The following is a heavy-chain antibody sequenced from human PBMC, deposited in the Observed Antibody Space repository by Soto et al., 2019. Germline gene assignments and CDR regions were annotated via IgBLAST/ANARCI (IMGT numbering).Heavy chain of an antibody. D-gene: IGHD3-16*01. CDR3: ARDPWAADY. Sequence: EVQLVESGGGLVQPGGSLRLSCAASGFTVSTNYMSWVRQAPGKGLEWVSVIYSGGSTFYADSVRGRFTISRDNAKNTVNLPMNSLRAEDTAVYYCARDPWAADYWGQGTRVTVSS. V-gene: IGHV3-66*01. J-gene: IGHJ4*02. CDR1: GFTVSTNY. CDR2: IYSGGST.